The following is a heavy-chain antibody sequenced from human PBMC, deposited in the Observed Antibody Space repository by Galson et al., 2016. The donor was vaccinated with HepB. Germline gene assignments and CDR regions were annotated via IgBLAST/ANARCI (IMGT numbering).Heavy chain of an antibody. CDR1: GKSLSDSH. D-gene: IGHD3-10*01. CDR3: ASINMVMWFRVLYYFDH. V-gene: IGHV1-24*01. CDR2: LDPDDGEA. Sequence: SVKVSCKVSGKSLSDSHVHWVRQAPGRGLEWMGGLDPDDGEALYSERFRGSVTMTEDTSTDTAYMELRSLKSEDTAIYFCASINMVMWFRVLYYFDHWGQGTLVAVPS. J-gene: IGHJ4*02.